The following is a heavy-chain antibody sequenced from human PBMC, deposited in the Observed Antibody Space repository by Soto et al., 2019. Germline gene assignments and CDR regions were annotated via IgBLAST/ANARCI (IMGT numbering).Heavy chain of an antibody. Sequence: ASVKVSCKASGYTFTSYGISWVRQAPGQGLEWMGWISAYNGNTNYAQKLQGRVTMTTGTSTSTAYMELRSLRSDDTAVYYCAKYCSGGSCYWGAPDAFDIWGQGTMVTVSS. V-gene: IGHV1-18*01. CDR2: ISAYNGNT. CDR3: AKYCSGGSCYWGAPDAFDI. CDR1: GYTFTSYG. J-gene: IGHJ3*02. D-gene: IGHD2-15*01.